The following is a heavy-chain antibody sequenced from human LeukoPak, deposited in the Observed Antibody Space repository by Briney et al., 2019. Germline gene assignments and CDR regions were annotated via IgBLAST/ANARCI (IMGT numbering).Heavy chain of an antibody. D-gene: IGHD3-16*01. V-gene: IGHV3-74*01. CDR3: ARDHWGGMDY. CDR1: GFTFSSYW. CDR2: INTDGTST. J-gene: IGHJ4*02. Sequence: GGSLRLSCAASGFTFSSYWMHWVRHAPGKGLVWVSRINTDGTSTSYAGSVKGRFTISRDNAKNTLYLQMNSLRAEDTAMYYCARDHWGGMDYWGQGTLVTVSS.